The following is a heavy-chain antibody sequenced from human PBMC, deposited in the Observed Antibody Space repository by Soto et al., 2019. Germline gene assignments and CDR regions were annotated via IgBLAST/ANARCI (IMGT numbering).Heavy chain of an antibody. CDR1: GFTFSSYA. V-gene: IGHV3-23*01. CDR3: AKDRPYYDYVWGIHRWFFX. D-gene: IGHD3-16*02. J-gene: IGHJ4*02. Sequence: GGSLRLSCAASGFTFSSYAMSWVRQAPGKGLEWVSAISGSGGSTYYADSVKGRFTISSENSKNTLYLQMNSLRAEDTAVYYCAKDRPYYDYVWGIHRWFFXWGQVTLFTVSX. CDR2: ISGSGGST.